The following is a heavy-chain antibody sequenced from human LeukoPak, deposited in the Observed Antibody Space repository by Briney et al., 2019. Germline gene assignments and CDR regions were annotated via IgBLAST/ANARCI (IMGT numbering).Heavy chain of an antibody. Sequence: ASVTVSCKASGYTFTSYDINWVRQATGQGLEWMGWMNPNSGNTGYAQKFQGRVTMTRNTSISTAYMELSSLRSEDTAVYYCARGLGLDSSSWYGWYFDLWGRGTLVTVSS. CDR3: ARGLGLDSSSWYGWYFDL. J-gene: IGHJ2*01. D-gene: IGHD6-13*01. V-gene: IGHV1-8*01. CDR1: GYTFTSYD. CDR2: MNPNSGNT.